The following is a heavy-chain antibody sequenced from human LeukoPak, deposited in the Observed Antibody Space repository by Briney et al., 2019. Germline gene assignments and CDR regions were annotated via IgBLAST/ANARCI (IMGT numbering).Heavy chain of an antibody. CDR2: INHSGST. D-gene: IGHD3-10*01. Sequence: SETLSLTCAVYGGSFSGYYWSWIRQPPGKGLEWIGEINHSGSTNYNPSLKSRVTISVDTSKNQFSLKLSSVTAADTAVYYCARHVRYYYGSGSGYDYWGQGTLVTVSS. CDR3: ARHVRYYYGSGSGYDY. CDR1: GGSFSGYY. J-gene: IGHJ4*02. V-gene: IGHV4-34*01.